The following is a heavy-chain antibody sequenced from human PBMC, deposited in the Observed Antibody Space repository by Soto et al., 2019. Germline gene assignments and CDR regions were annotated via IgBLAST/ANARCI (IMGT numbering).Heavy chain of an antibody. V-gene: IGHV4-59*01. CDR1: GGSINNYY. Sequence: PSETLSLTCTVSGGSINNYYWSWLRQSPGKGLEWIGYVYYSGSTNYNPSLKSRLTISIDTSKNQFSLKLSSVTAADTAVYYCAESSAGLDNWGQGTLVTVSS. D-gene: IGHD6-25*01. J-gene: IGHJ4*02. CDR3: AESSAGLDN. CDR2: VYYSGST.